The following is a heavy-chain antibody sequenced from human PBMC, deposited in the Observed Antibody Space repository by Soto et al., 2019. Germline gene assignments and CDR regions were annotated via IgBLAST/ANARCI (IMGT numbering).Heavy chain of an antibody. CDR2: ISSSSSYI. CDR1: GFTFSSYS. Sequence: GGSLRLSCAASGFTFSSYSMNWVRQAPGKGLEWVSSISSSSSYIYYADSVKGRFTISRDNAKNSLYLQMNSLRAEDTAVYYCARDQPGYSHRYLLAYCGQGTLVTVSS. CDR3: ARDQPGYSHRYLLAY. D-gene: IGHD5-18*01. V-gene: IGHV3-21*01. J-gene: IGHJ1*01.